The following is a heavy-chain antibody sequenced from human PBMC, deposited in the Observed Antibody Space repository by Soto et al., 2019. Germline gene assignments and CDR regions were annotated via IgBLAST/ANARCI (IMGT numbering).Heavy chain of an antibody. CDR1: GFSFSGHW. V-gene: IGHV3-74*01. CDR3: RRVFDPYYIDM. J-gene: IGHJ4*02. Sequence: PVGSLRLSCAVSGFSFSGHWMNWVRQAPGKGLVWVSRINTDGNSTSYADSVKGRFTISRDNSKKTLYLQMNGLRAEDTAVYYCRRVFDPYYIDMWGQGNMVTVSS. D-gene: IGHD3-9*01. CDR2: INTDGNST.